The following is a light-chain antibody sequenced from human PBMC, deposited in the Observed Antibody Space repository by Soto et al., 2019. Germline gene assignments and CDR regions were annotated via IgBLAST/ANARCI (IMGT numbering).Light chain of an antibody. CDR2: LHSDGSH. CDR3: QTWGTGKGV. J-gene: IGLJ2*01. V-gene: IGLV4-69*01. CDR1: SGHSSYA. Sequence: QAVVTQSPSASASLGDSVTLTCTLSSGHSSYAIAWHQQQPEKGPRYLLKLHSDGSHSKGDGIPDRFSGSSSGAERYLTISSLQSEDEADYYCQTWGTGKGVFGGGTKLTVL.